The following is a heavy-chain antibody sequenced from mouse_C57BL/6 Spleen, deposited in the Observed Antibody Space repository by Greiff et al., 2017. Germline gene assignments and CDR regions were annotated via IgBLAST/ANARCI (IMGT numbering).Heavy chain of an antibody. J-gene: IGHJ3*01. Sequence: VQLKESGPGLVKPSQSLSLTCSVTGYSITSGYYWNWIRQFPGNKLEWMGYISYDGSNNYNPSLKNRISITRDTSKNQFFLKLNSVTTEDTATYYCARDHSNLAWFAYWGQGTLVTVSA. D-gene: IGHD2-5*01. CDR2: ISYDGSN. CDR1: GYSITSGYY. CDR3: ARDHSNLAWFAY. V-gene: IGHV3-6*01.